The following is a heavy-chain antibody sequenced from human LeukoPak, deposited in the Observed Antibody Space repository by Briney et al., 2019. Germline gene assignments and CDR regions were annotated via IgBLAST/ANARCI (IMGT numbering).Heavy chain of an antibody. CDR3: VRDGCSSTSCYSANDY. D-gene: IGHD2-2*02. Sequence: GGSLRLSCAASGFTFSSYTMNWVRQAPGRGLEWVSSISSSSSSIYYADSVKGRFTISRDNAKNSLYLQMNSLRAEDTAVYYCVRDGCSSTSCYSANDYWGQGTLVTVSS. V-gene: IGHV3-21*01. CDR2: ISSSSSSI. J-gene: IGHJ4*02. CDR1: GFTFSSYT.